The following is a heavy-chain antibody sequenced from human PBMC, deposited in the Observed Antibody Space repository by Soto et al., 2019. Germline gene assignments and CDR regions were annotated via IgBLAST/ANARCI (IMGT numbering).Heavy chain of an antibody. V-gene: IGHV3-74*01. CDR1: TFSFRSYW. Sequence: PGGSLRLSCVASTFSFRSYWMHWVRQAPGEGLVWVSRINTDGTTTTYADSVKGRFTTSRDNAANTLYLQMNSLRAEKTAVYYCATVPTGKFGVGNPWGQGTRVTVS. CDR2: INTDGTTT. D-gene: IGHD2-8*01. J-gene: IGHJ5*02. CDR3: ATVPTGKFGVGNP.